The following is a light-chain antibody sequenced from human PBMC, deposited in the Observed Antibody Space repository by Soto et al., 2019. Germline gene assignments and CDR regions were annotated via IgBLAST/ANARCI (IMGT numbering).Light chain of an antibody. J-gene: IGKJ1*01. CDR2: DAS. Sequence: DIQMTQSPSTLSASVGDRVTITCRASQSISSWLAWYQQKPGKAPQLLIYDASSLENGVPSRFSGSGSGTEYTLTISSLQPDDFATYYYQQYNSYSFVTFGQGTKVEIK. CDR1: QSISSW. CDR3: QQYNSYSFVT. V-gene: IGKV1-5*01.